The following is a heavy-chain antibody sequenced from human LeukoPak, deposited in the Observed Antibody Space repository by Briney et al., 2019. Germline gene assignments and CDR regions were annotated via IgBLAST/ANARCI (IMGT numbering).Heavy chain of an antibody. J-gene: IGHJ4*02. CDR3: AKVSRGLLNYFDY. CDR2: ISGSGGST. Sequence: GGSLRLSCAASGFTFSSYAMSWIRQAPGKGLEWVSAISGSGGSTYYADSVKGRFTISRDNSKNTLYMQINSLRAEDTAVYHCAKVSRGLLNYFDYWGQGTLVTVSS. D-gene: IGHD3-10*01. V-gene: IGHV3-23*01. CDR1: GFTFSSYA.